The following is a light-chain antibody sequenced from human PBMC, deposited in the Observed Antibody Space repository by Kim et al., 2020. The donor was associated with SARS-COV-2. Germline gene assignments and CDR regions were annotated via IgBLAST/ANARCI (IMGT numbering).Light chain of an antibody. CDR3: QHRADWPVS. Sequence: EIALTQSPGTLSLSPGERATLSCRATESVRRHLAWYQQKPGQAPRLLIHDVSNRATGIPARFSGSGSGTDFTLTISSLEPEDFAVYYCQHRADWPVSFGQGTRLEIK. V-gene: IGKV3-11*01. J-gene: IGKJ5*01. CDR2: DVS. CDR1: ESVRRH.